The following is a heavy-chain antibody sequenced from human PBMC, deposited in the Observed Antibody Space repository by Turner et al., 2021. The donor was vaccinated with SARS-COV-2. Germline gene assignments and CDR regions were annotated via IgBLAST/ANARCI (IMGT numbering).Heavy chain of an antibody. Sequence: QVQLVQSGAEVKKPGSSLKVCGKASGGTCSSYTISWVRQAPGQGLEWMGRIIPILGIAKYEQKFQGRVTITADKSTSTAYMELSSLRSEDTAVYYCARDEGEIAAAGIVYYYGMDVWGQGTTVTVSS. CDR3: ARDEGEIAAAGIVYYYGMDV. D-gene: IGHD6-13*01. CDR1: GGTCSSYT. J-gene: IGHJ6*02. V-gene: IGHV1-69*08. CDR2: IIPILGIA.